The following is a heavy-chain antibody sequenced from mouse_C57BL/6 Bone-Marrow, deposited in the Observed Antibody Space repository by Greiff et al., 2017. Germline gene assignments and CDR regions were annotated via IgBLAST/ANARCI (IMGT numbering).Heavy chain of an antibody. Sequence: EVKLMESGPGLAKPSQTLSLTCSVTGYSITSDYWNWIRKFPGNKLEYMGYISYSGSTYYNPSLKSRISITRDTSKNQYYLQLNSVTTEDTATYYGARYHLNNCGSSYFDYWGQGTTLTVSS. D-gene: IGHD1-1*01. CDR2: ISYSGST. V-gene: IGHV3-8*01. CDR1: GYSITSDY. J-gene: IGHJ2*01. CDR3: ARYHLNNCGSSYFDY.